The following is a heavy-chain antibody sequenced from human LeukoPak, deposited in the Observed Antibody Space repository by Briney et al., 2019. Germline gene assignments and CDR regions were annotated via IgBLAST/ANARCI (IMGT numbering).Heavy chain of an antibody. Sequence: GGSLRLSCAASGFTFSSYSMNWVRQAPGKGLEWVSYISSSSSTIYYADSVKGRFTISRDNSKNTLYLQMNSLRAEDTAVYYCAKDQDPRKSGQDEYCQYGGQGTLVTVSS. D-gene: IGHD3-3*01. CDR2: ISSSSSTI. J-gene: IGHJ1*01. V-gene: IGHV3-48*01. CDR3: AKDQDPRKSGQDEYCQY. CDR1: GFTFSSYS.